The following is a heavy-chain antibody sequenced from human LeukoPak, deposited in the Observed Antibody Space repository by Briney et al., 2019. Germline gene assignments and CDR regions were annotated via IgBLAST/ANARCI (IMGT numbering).Heavy chain of an antibody. J-gene: IGHJ6*02. D-gene: IGHD2/OR15-2a*01. V-gene: IGHV3-23*01. CDR1: GFTFSSYA. CDR2: ISGSGGST. CDR3: AKGRRISSYYYGMDV. Sequence: GGSLRLSCAASGFTFSSYAMSWVRQAPGKGLEWVSAISGSGGSTYYADSVKGRFTISRDNSKNTLYLQMNSLRAEDTAVYYCAKGRRISSYYYGMDVWGQGTTVTVSS.